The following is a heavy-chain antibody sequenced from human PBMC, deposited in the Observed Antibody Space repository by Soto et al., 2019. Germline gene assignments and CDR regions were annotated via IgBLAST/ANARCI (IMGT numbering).Heavy chain of an antibody. CDR1: GFTFSRYG. J-gene: IGHJ4*02. Sequence: QVQLVESGGGVVQPGRSLRLSCAASGFTFSRYGMHWVRQAPGKGLEWVAVISFDGSKKYYAESVTGRFTISRDNSKNTLYLQVNCLRAEDTAVYYCAKEAGSVTFDFWGQGTLVTVSS. D-gene: IGHD4-4*01. V-gene: IGHV3-30*18. CDR3: AKEAGSVTFDF. CDR2: ISFDGSKK.